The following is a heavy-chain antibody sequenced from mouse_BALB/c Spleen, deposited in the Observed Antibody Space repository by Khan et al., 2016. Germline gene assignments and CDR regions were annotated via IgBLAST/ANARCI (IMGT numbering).Heavy chain of an antibody. J-gene: IGHJ4*01. V-gene: IGHV5-4*02. CDR1: GFTFSVYY. CDR3: ARDRDGNHYYAVDY. D-gene: IGHD2-1*01. Sequence: EVELVESGGGLVKPGGSLRLSCAASGFTFSVYYMYWVRQTPEKRLEWVATISDGGTYTYYPDSVKGRFTISRDNAKNILYLQMSSLKSEDTAMYYCARDRDGNHYYAVDYWGQGTSVTVSS. CDR2: ISDGGTYT.